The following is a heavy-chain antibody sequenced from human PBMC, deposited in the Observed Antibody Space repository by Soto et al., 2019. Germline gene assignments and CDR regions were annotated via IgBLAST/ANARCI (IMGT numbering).Heavy chain of an antibody. D-gene: IGHD2-2*01. Sequence: VHVSCKCCGWTFPYPAVQKVRQARGQRLEWIGWIVVGSGNTNYAQKFQERVTITRDMSTSTAYMELSRLRSEETAGYYCAAEIPARPGMDDWGQGTTVIVSS. CDR1: GWTFPYPA. CDR3: AAEIPARPGMDD. V-gene: IGHV1-58*01. CDR2: IVVGSGNT. J-gene: IGHJ6*02.